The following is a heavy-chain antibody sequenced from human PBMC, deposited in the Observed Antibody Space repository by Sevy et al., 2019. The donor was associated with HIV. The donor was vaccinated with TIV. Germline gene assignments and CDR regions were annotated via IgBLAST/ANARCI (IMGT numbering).Heavy chain of an antibody. Sequence: ASVKVSCKASGDIFTGYYMHWVRQAPGQGLEWMGWISPNSGGKNYAQRFQGRVTMTRDTSISTAYMELGRLRSDDTAVYYCARVGDITMIESWFDPWGQGTLVTVSS. CDR1: GDIFTGYY. J-gene: IGHJ5*02. V-gene: IGHV1-2*02. CDR2: ISPNSGGK. CDR3: ARVGDITMIESWFDP. D-gene: IGHD3-22*01.